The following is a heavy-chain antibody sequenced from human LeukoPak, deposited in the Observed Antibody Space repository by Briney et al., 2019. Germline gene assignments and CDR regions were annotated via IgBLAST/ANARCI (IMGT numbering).Heavy chain of an antibody. J-gene: IGHJ4*02. Sequence: GVSLRLSCEASGFTFSNYWMHWVRQAPGKGRVWVSRISPDGSSTNYADSVKGRLNISRDNAKNTLYLQMNPLRAEDTAGYYCARVNGRPRCHFDYWGQGTLGTVSS. D-gene: IGHD2-8*01. CDR2: ISPDGSST. V-gene: IGHV3-74*01. CDR3: ARVNGRPRCHFDY. CDR1: GFTFSNYW.